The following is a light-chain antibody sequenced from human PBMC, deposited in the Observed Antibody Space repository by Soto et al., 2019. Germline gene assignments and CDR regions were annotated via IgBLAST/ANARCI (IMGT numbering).Light chain of an antibody. CDR3: SSHTTSSTQV. CDR2: EVS. V-gene: IGLV2-14*01. CDR1: RSDVGGYNY. J-gene: IGLJ3*02. Sequence: QSALTQPASVSGSPGQSITISCTGTRSDVGGYNYVSWYQQHPGKAPKLMIYEVSNRPSGVSNRFSGSKSGNTASLAISGLQAEDEDDYYCSSHTTSSTQVFGGGTKVTVL.